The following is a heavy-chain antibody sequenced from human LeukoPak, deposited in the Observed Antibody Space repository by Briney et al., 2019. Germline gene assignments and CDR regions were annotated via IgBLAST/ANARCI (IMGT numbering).Heavy chain of an antibody. D-gene: IGHD2-15*01. CDR2: IIPILGIA. V-gene: IGHV1-69*04. Sequence: SVKVSCKASGGTFSSYAISWVRQAPGQGLEWMGRIIPILGIANYAQKFQGRVTITAGKSTSTAYMELSSLRSEDTAVYYCARHCSGGSCDLLYYGMDVWGQGTTVTVSS. J-gene: IGHJ6*02. CDR1: GGTFSSYA. CDR3: ARHCSGGSCDLLYYGMDV.